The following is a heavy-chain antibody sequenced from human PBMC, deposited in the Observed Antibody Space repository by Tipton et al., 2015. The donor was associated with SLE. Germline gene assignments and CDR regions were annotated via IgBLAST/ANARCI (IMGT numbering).Heavy chain of an antibody. V-gene: IGHV4-39*07. J-gene: IGHJ4*02. CDR3: ARGDSSGGLDY. D-gene: IGHD6-19*01. Sequence: TLSLTCTVSGGSISSSSYYWGWIRQPPGKGLEWIGSIYYSGSTYYNPSLKSRVTISVDTSKNQFSLKLSSVTAADTAVYYCARGDSSGGLDYWGQGTLVTVSP. CDR2: IYYSGST. CDR1: GGSISSSSYY.